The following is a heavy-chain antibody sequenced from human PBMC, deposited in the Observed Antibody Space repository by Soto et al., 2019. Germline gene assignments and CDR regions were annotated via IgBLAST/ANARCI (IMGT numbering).Heavy chain of an antibody. CDR3: AKDRRGYDILTGYSYAGSLDY. J-gene: IGHJ4*02. V-gene: IGHV3-23*01. D-gene: IGHD3-9*01. Sequence: PGGSLRLSCAASGFTFSSYAMSWVRQAPGKGLEWVSAISGSGGSTYYADSVKGRFTISRDNSKNTLYLQMNSLRAEDTAVYYCAKDRRGYDILTGYSYAGSLDYWGQGTLVTVSS. CDR2: ISGSGGST. CDR1: GFTFSSYA.